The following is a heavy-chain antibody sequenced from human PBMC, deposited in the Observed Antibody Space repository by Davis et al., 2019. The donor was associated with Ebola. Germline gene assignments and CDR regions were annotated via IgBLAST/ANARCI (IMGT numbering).Heavy chain of an antibody. V-gene: IGHV4-39*07. CDR3: ARAIGNYGGWFDP. J-gene: IGHJ5*02. CDR1: GGSISSGGYY. D-gene: IGHD4-11*01. CDR2: INHSGST. Sequence: SETLSLTCTVSGGSISSGGYYWSWIRQPPGKGLEWIGEINHSGSTNYNPSLKSRVTISVDTSKNQFSLKLSSVTAADTAVYYCARAIGNYGGWFDPWGQGTLVTVSS.